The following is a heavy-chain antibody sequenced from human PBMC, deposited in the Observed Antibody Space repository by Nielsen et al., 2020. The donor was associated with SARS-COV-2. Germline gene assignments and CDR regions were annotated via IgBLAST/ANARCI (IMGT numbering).Heavy chain of an antibody. V-gene: IGHV4-34*01. J-gene: IGHJ6*02. CDR3: ARGPSVPVVRDSSGYYYLGYYYGMDV. CDR1: GGSFSGYY. Sequence: SETLSLTCAVYGGSFSGYYWSWIRQPPGKGLEWIGEINHSGSTNYNPSLKSRVTISVDTSKNQFSLKLSSVTAADTAVYYCARGPSVPVVRDSSGYYYLGYYYGMDVGGQGTTVTVSS. D-gene: IGHD3-22*01. CDR2: INHSGST.